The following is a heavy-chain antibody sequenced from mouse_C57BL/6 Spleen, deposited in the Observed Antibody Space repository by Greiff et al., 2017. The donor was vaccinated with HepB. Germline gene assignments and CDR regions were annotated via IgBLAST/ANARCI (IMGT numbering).Heavy chain of an antibody. CDR1: GYTFTDYY. D-gene: IGHD2-1*01. J-gene: IGHJ4*01. CDR2: IYPGSGNT. V-gene: IGHV1-76*01. CDR3: ARHGNYVNYYAMDY. Sequence: QVQLKESGAELVRPGASVKLSCKASGYTFTDYYINWVKQRPGQGLEWIARIYPGSGNTYYNEKFKGKATLTAEKSSSTAYMQLSSLTSEDSAVYFCARHGNYVNYYAMDYWGQGTSVTVSS.